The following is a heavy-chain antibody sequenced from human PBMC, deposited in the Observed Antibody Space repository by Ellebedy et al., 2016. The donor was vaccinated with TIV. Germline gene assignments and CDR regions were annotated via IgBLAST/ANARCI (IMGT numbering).Heavy chain of an antibody. CDR1: GFMFSAYS. Sequence: GESLKISCAGSGFMFSAYSMIWVRQAPGKGLEWVSVIYSGGSTYYADSVKGRFTISRDNSKNTVYLQMNSLRAEDTAVYYCARGVLSGYWGQGTLVTVSS. D-gene: IGHD2/OR15-2a*01. V-gene: IGHV3-53*01. CDR2: IYSGGST. J-gene: IGHJ4*02. CDR3: ARGVLSGY.